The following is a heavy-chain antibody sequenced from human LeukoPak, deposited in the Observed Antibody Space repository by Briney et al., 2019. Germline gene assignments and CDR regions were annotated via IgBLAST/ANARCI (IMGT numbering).Heavy chain of an antibody. CDR1: GGSISSSNW. CDR2: ISSSGVSI. V-gene: IGHV3-48*03. D-gene: IGHD5-18*01. CDR3: AKVFGYAYGFDLDY. J-gene: IGHJ4*02. Sequence: LSLTCAVSGGSISSSNWWSWVRQPPGKGLEWVSYISSSGVSIFYAGSVRGRFTISRDNVDNSLVLQMNTLRADDSGLYYCAKVFGYAYGFDLDYWGQGTLVSVSS.